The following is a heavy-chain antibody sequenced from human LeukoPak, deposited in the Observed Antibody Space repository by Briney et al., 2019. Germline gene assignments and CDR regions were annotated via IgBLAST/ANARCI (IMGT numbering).Heavy chain of an antibody. CDR3: AREFLLSGYYDFWSGYFDYMDV. J-gene: IGHJ6*03. CDR2: IYYSGST. V-gene: IGHV4-38-2*02. CDR1: GYTISSGYF. Sequence: SETLPLTCTVSGYTISSGYFWGWIRQPPGKGLEWIGSIYYSGSTYYNPSLKSRVTISVDTSKNQFSLKLSSVTAADTAVYYCAREFLLSGYYDFWSGYFDYMDVWGKGTTATVSS. D-gene: IGHD3-3*01.